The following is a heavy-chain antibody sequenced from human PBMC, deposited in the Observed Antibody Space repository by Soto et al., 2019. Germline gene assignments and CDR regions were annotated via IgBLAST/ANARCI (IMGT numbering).Heavy chain of an antibody. CDR2: INPSGGST. CDR1: GYTFTSYY. J-gene: IGHJ4*02. Sequence: ASVKVSCKASGYTFTSYYMHWVRQAPGQGLEWMGIINPSGGSTSYAQKFQGRVTMTRDTSTSTLYMELSSLRSEDTAVYYCAKAQGGGHFDYWGQGTLVTVSS. D-gene: IGHD2-15*01. V-gene: IGHV1-46*01. CDR3: AKAQGGGHFDY.